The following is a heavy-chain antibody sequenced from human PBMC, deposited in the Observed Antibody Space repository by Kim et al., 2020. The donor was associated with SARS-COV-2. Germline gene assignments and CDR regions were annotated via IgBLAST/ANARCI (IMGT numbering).Heavy chain of an antibody. CDR1: GDSISSSTYY. V-gene: IGHV4-39*01. D-gene: IGHD4-17*01. CDR3: ARHIDYPTAVDI. Sequence: SETLSLTCSASGDSISSSTYYWGWIRQPPGMGLDWIGSIYYSGSAKYNPSLKSRVSISVDTSKNQFSLKVSLVTAADTAVYYCARHIDYPTAVDIWGQGT. CDR2: IYYSGSA. J-gene: IGHJ3*02.